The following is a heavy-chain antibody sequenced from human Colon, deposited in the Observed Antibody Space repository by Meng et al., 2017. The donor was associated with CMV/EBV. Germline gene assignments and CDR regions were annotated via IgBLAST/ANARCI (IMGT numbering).Heavy chain of an antibody. V-gene: IGHV3-21*01. CDR1: GFTFSSYT. CDR2: ISSSSTYT. Sequence: EVQLVESGGGLVKPGGSLRLSCSASGFTFSSYTMNWVRQAPGKGLEWVSSISSSSTYTYYADSVKGRFTISRDNAKNSLYLQMNSLRAEDTAVYYCARDGTGTTPTYFHYWGQVTLVTVSS. CDR3: ARDGTGTTPTYFHY. D-gene: IGHD1-7*01. J-gene: IGHJ4*02.